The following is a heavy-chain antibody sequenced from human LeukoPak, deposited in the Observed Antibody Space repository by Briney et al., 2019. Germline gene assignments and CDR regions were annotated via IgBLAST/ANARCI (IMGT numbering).Heavy chain of an antibody. J-gene: IGHJ4*02. CDR3: AGLCGYSYLRDHGVSSFDY. Sequence: SGGSLRLSCAASGFTFSDYYMSWIRQAPGKGLEWVSYISSSGSTIYYADSVKGRFTISRDNAKNSLYLQMNSLRAEDTAVYYCAGLCGYSYLRDHGVSSFDYWGQGTLVTVSS. CDR2: ISSSGSTI. V-gene: IGHV3-11*04. CDR1: GFTFSDYY. D-gene: IGHD5-18*01.